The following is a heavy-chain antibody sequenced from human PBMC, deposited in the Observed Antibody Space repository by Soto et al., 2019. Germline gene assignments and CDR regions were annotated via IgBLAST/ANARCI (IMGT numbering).Heavy chain of an antibody. CDR3: AVEDGYNLFDY. V-gene: IGHV1-46*01. D-gene: IGHD5-12*01. CDR2: IXXSGGST. CDR1: GYTFTSYY. J-gene: IGHJ4*02. Sequence: XSVKVSCKASGYTFTSYYMHWVRHAPGQGLEWMGIIXXSGGSTSYAQKFQGRVTMTRDTSTSTVYMELSSLRSEDTAVYYCAVEDGYNLFDYWGQGTLVTVSS.